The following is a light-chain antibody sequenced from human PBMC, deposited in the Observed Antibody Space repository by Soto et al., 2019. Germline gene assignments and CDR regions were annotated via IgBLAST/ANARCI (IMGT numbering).Light chain of an antibody. J-gene: IGKJ1*01. CDR3: QQRSNWPPT. Sequence: EIVLTLSPGTLSLHQGERATLSCRASQSVSSYLAWYQQKPGQAPRLLIYDASNRATGIPARFSGSGSGTDFTLTISSLEPEDFAVYYCQQRSNWPPTFGQGSKVDIK. V-gene: IGKV3-11*01. CDR2: DAS. CDR1: QSVSSY.